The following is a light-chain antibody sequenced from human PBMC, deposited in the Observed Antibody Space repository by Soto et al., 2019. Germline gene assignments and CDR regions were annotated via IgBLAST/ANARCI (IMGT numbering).Light chain of an antibody. J-gene: IGKJ3*01. CDR2: GTS. Sequence: DIVLTQSPDILSLSPGERATLSCRASQNVRTFLAWYQQKPGQAPRVLIYGTSIRASGVPERFSGGGSGTDFTLTITRLEPEDFAVYYCQQYGSSLFTFGPGTKVDIK. CDR3: QQYGSSLFT. CDR1: QNVRTF. V-gene: IGKV3-20*01.